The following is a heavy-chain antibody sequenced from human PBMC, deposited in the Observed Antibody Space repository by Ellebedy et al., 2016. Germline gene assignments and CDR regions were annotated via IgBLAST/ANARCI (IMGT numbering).Heavy chain of an antibody. CDR1: GYSFTSYW. J-gene: IGHJ5*02. CDR3: ARDFYDFWSGYPTRWFDP. V-gene: IGHV5-51*01. D-gene: IGHD3-3*01. CDR2: IYPGDSDT. Sequence: GGSLRLXCKGSGYSFTSYWIGWVRQMPGKGLEWMGIIYPGDSDTRYSPSFQGQVTISADKSISTAYLQWSSLKASDTAMYYCARDFYDFWSGYPTRWFDPWGQGTLVTVSS.